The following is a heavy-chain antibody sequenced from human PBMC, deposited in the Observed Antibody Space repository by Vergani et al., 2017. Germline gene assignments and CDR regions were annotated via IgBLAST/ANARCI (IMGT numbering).Heavy chain of an antibody. V-gene: IGHV3-49*04. D-gene: IGHD6-13*01. J-gene: IGHJ4*01. CDR1: GFTFTDYG. Sequence: EVQLVESGGGLEQPGRSLRLSCRASGFTFTDYGISWVRQAPGKGLEWVGFVRNKEDGVTPEHAASVIGRFTISRDDSKAIAYLQMNSRKTEDTAVYYCTTGFPGSSWSTYWGQGTLVTVSS. CDR2: VRNKEDGVTP. CDR3: TTGFPGSSWSTY.